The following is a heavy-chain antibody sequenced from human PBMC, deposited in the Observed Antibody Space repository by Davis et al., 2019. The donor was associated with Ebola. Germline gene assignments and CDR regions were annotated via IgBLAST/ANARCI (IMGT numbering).Heavy chain of an antibody. CDR1: GGSFSGYY. J-gene: IGHJ4*02. Sequence: PGGSLRLSCAVYGGSFSGYYWSWIRQPPGKGLAWIGEINHSGSTNYNPSLKSRVTISVDTSKNQFSLKLSSVAAADTAVYYCARGKVVYSDWGQGTLVTVSS. CDR2: INHSGST. D-gene: IGHD2-8*02. CDR3: ARGKVVYSD. V-gene: IGHV4-34*01.